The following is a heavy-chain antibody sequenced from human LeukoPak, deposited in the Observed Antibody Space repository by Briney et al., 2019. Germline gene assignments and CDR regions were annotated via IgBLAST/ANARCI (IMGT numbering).Heavy chain of an antibody. D-gene: IGHD3-3*01. CDR2: ISSSSSTI. CDR3: ARGFLEWLPDLLDY. Sequence: GGSLRLSCAASGFTFSSYEMNWVRQAPGKGLEWVSYISSSSSTIYYADSVKGRFTISRDNAKNSLYLQMNSLRAEDTAVYYCARGFLEWLPDLLDYWGQGTLVTVSS. J-gene: IGHJ4*02. CDR1: GFTFSSYE. V-gene: IGHV3-48*01.